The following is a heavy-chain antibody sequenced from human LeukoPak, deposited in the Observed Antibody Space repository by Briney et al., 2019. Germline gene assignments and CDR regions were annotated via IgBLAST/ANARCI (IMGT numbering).Heavy chain of an antibody. CDR1: GFTVSSNY. Sequence: GGSLRLSCAASGFTVSSNYMSWVRQAPGKGLEWVSVIYSGGSTYYADSVKGRFTISRHNSKNTLYLQMNSLRAEDTAVYYCARGYSSGWYNWFDPWGQGTLVTVSS. V-gene: IGHV3-53*04. CDR2: IYSGGST. CDR3: ARGYSSGWYNWFDP. D-gene: IGHD6-19*01. J-gene: IGHJ5*02.